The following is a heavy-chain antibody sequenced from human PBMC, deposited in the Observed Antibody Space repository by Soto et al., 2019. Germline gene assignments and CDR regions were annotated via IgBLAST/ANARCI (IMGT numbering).Heavy chain of an antibody. CDR3: ARVSGGRDGYNFGYFDY. CDR1: GFTFSSYA. V-gene: IGHV3-30-3*01. J-gene: IGHJ4*02. D-gene: IGHD5-12*01. Sequence: GGSLRLSCAASGFTFSSYAMHWVRQAPGKGLEWVAVISYDGSNKYYADSVKGRFTISRDNSKNTLYLQMNSLRAEDTAVYYCARVSGGRDGYNFGYFDYWGQGTLVTVSS. CDR2: ISYDGSNK.